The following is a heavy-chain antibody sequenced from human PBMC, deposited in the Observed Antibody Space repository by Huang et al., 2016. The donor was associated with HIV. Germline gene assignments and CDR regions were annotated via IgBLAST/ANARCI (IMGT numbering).Heavy chain of an antibody. Sequence: QVQLVQSGAEVKKPGASVKVSCQASGYAFTSYYMHWVRQAPGQGLELMGISNPSDGSTSYAQKCQGRVTTTRDTSTNTVFMELSSLRSEDTAVYYCARDRDFYDSSGYWGFNYFDYWGQGTLVTVSS. CDR2: SNPSDGST. D-gene: IGHD3-22*01. V-gene: IGHV1-46*01. J-gene: IGHJ4*02. CDR3: ARDRDFYDSSGYWGFNYFDY. CDR1: GYAFTSYY.